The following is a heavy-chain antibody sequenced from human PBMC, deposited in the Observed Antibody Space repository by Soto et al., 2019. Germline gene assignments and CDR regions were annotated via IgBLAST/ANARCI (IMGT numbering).Heavy chain of an antibody. CDR2: IYSGGST. Sequence: EVQLVESGGDWIQPGGSLRLSCAASGLTVSSNYMSWVRQAPGKGLEWVSGIYSGGSTYYADSVKGRFTISRDNSKNTLYLQMNCLRAEDTAVYYCARDRVESGYPEYFQHWGQGSLVTVSS. V-gene: IGHV3-53*01. CDR1: GLTVSSNY. J-gene: IGHJ1*01. D-gene: IGHD3-22*01. CDR3: ARDRVESGYPEYFQH.